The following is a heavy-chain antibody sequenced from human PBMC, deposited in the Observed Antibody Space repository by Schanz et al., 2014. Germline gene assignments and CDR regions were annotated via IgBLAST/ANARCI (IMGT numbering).Heavy chain of an antibody. D-gene: IGHD6-13*01. J-gene: IGHJ4*02. CDR1: GFRFDDYA. V-gene: IGHV3-30*18. CDR2: ISFDGRNT. CDR3: AKEKEEVAADGSFFDY. Sequence: VQLVESGGGLVQPGRSLRLSCVASGFRFDDYAMHWVRQAPGKGLEWVGFISFDGRNTGYAHSVKGRFTISRDNSKNTVNLQMNSLRAEDTAVYYCAKEKEEVAADGSFFDYWGQGTLXTVSS.